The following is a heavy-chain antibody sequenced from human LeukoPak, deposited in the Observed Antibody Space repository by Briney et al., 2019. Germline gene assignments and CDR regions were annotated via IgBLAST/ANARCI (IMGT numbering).Heavy chain of an antibody. J-gene: IGHJ6*03. Sequence: PGGSLRLSCAASGFTFSSNRMHRHRQAPGQGLEGVAFIRYDGSNKYYADSVKGRFTISRDNSKNTLYLQMNSLRAEDTAVYYCAKDLYCSGGSCYSSYMDVWGKGTTVTVSS. CDR1: GFTFSSNR. V-gene: IGHV3-30*02. CDR3: AKDLYCSGGSCYSSYMDV. D-gene: IGHD2-15*01. CDR2: IRYDGSNK.